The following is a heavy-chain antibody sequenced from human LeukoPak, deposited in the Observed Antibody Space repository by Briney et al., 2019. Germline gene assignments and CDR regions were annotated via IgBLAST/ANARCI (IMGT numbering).Heavy chain of an antibody. D-gene: IGHD6-6*01. CDR3: AKASYSTSSRWFDP. V-gene: IGHV3-30*18. J-gene: IGHJ5*02. CDR2: MSYDGNSK. CDR1: GFTFSSFD. Sequence: PGGSLRLSCAASGFTFSSFDMHWVRQAPGKGLEWVALMSYDGNSKYFADSVKGRFTISRDNSKNTLYLQMNSLRAEDTAIYYCAKASYSTSSRWFDPWGQGTLVTVSS.